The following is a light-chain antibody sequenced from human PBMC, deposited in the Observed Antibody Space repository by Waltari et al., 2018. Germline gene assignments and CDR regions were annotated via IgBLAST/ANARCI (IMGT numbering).Light chain of an antibody. CDR2: GAS. CDR1: QSVRGS. J-gene: IGKJ1*01. Sequence: EIVLTHSPGTLSLSPGEIATLSCRSSQSVRGSLAWYQQKAGQAPRLLIYGASSRATGIPDRFSGSGSGTDFSLTISRLEPEDFAVYYCQHYVRLPATFGQGTKVEI. CDR3: QHYVRLPAT. V-gene: IGKV3-20*01.